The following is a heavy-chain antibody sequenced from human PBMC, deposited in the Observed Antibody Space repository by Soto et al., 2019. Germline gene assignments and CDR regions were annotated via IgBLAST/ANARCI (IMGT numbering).Heavy chain of an antibody. V-gene: IGHV1-69*05. CDR1: GGTFSSYA. CDR2: IIPICGNT. J-gene: IGHJ4*02. CDR3: VAALEKYNWKDVD. Sequence: EASVKVSCKASGGTFSSYAISWVRQAPGQGLEWMGGIIPICGNTNYAQKFQERVTITRDMSTSTAYMELSSLRSEDTAVYYCVAALEKYNWKDVDWGQGTLVTVSP. D-gene: IGHD1-20*01.